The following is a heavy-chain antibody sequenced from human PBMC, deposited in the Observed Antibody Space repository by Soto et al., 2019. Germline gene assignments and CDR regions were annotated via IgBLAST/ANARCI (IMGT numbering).Heavy chain of an antibody. CDR3: ARLAKLTLYYYYGMDV. V-gene: IGHV4-34*01. J-gene: IGHJ6*02. CDR1: GGSFSGYY. Sequence: QVQLQQWGAGLLKPSETLSLTCAVYGGSFSGYYWSWIRQPPGKGLEWIGEINHSGSTNYNPSLKSRVTISVDTSKNQFSLKLSSVTAADTAVYYCARLAKLTLYYYYGMDVWGQGTTVTVSS. D-gene: IGHD7-27*01. CDR2: INHSGST.